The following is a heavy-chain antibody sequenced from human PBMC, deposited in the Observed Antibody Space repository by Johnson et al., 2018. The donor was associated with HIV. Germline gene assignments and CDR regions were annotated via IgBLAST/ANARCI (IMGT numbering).Heavy chain of an antibody. CDR2: IRYDGTNK. CDR3: TKGFRAAAGTGDAFDI. Sequence: QVQLVESGGGVVQPGRSQRLSCAASGFSFSNYGMHWVRQAPGKGLEWVAFIRYDGTNKYYVDSVKGRFTISRDNSKDTLYLQMNSLRAEDTAVYYCTKGFRAAAGTGDAFDIWGQGTMVTVSS. CDR1: GFSFSNYG. V-gene: IGHV3-30*02. J-gene: IGHJ3*02. D-gene: IGHD6-13*01.